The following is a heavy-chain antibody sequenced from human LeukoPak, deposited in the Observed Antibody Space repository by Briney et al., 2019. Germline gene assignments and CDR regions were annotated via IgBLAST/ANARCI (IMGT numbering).Heavy chain of an antibody. D-gene: IGHD3-10*01. CDR2: INPNSGGT. J-gene: IGHJ4*02. CDR3: ARVVGDPHYYGSGSDFDY. CDR1: GYTFTDYY. Sequence: ASVKVSCKASGYTFTDYYMHWVRQAPGQGLEWMGWINPNSGGTNYAQKFQGRVTVTRDTSINTAYMELSRLRSDDTAAYYCARVVGDPHYYGSGSDFDYWGQGTLVTVSS. V-gene: IGHV1-2*02.